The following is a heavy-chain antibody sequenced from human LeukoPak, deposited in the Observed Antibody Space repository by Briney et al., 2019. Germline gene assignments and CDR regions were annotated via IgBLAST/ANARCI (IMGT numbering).Heavy chain of an antibody. CDR1: GFTVSSNY. Sequence: GGSLRLSCAASGFTVSSNYMSWVRQAPGKGLEWVSVIYSGGTTYYADSVKGRFTISRDNAKNSLYLQMNSLRAEDTAVYYCARRHSGYVFDYWGQGTLVTVSS. CDR3: ARRHSGYVFDY. V-gene: IGHV3-53*01. CDR2: IYSGGTT. J-gene: IGHJ4*02. D-gene: IGHD5-12*01.